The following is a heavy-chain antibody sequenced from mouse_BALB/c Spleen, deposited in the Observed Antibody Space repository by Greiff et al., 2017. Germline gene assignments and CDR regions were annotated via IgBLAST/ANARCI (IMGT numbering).Heavy chain of an antibody. V-gene: IGHV1-9*01. CDR2: ILPGSGST. J-gene: IGHJ1*01. D-gene: IGHD1-2*01. CDR3: ARGGLLRLRYFDV. Sequence: VQLQQSGAELMKPGASVKISCKATGYTFSSYWIEWVKQRPGHGLEWIGEILPGSGSTNDNEKFKGKATFTADTSSNPAYMQLSSLTSEDSAVYYCARGGLLRLRYFDVWGAGTTVTVSS. CDR1: GYTFSSYW.